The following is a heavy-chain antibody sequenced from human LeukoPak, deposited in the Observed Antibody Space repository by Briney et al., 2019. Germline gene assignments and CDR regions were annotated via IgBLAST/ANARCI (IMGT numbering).Heavy chain of an antibody. CDR2: IYYSGST. V-gene: IGHV4-59*01. CDR1: GGSISSYY. D-gene: IGHD3-3*01. J-gene: IGHJ4*02. CDR3: ARGASLEWLLYSSLHCFDY. Sequence: SETLSLTCTVSGGSISSYYWSWIRQPPGKGLEWIGYIYYSGSTNYNPSLKSRVTISVDTSKNQFSLKLSSVTAADTAVYYCARGASLEWLLYSSLHCFDYWGQGTLVTVSS.